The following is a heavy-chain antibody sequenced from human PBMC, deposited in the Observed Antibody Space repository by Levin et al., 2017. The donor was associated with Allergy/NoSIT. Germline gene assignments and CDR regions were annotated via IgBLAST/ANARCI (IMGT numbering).Heavy chain of an antibody. CDR2: IKYDGFT. J-gene: IGHJ4*02. D-gene: IGHD2-21*02. CDR1: GGSLSDYF. Sequence: SETLSLTCAVYGGSLSDYFWIWIRQSPVKGLEWIGEIKYDGFTNYNPSLGSRVAISLAMSKNQFALKLSSVTAADTAVYYCARAWGRGDHFDHWGRGSPVTVSS. CDR3: ARAWGRGDHFDH. V-gene: IGHV4-34*01.